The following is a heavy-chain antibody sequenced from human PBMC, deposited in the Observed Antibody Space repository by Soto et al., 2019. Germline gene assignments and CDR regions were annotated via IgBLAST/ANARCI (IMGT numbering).Heavy chain of an antibody. CDR2: INSDGSST. D-gene: IGHD2-15*01. J-gene: IGHJ4*02. Sequence: PGGSLRLSCAASGFTFSSYWMHWVRQAPGKGLVWVSRINSDGSSTSYADSVKGRFTISRDNAKNTLYLQMNSLRGEDTAVYYCAKDKVEKGRSWPSYWGQGTLVTVSS. V-gene: IGHV3-74*01. CDR1: GFTFSSYW. CDR3: AKDKVEKGRSWPSY.